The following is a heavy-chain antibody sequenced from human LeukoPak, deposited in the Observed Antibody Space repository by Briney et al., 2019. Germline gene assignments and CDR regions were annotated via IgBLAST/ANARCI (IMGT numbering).Heavy chain of an antibody. CDR3: ARDVRYYYDSSGYYYRATEYYFDY. V-gene: IGHV1-2*04. D-gene: IGHD3-22*01. CDR1: GYTFTGYY. J-gene: IGHJ4*02. Sequence: ASVKVSCKASGYTFTGYYMHWVRQAPGQGLEWMGWINPNSGGTNYAQKFQGWVTMTRDTSISTAYMELSRLRSDDTAVYYCARDVRYYYDSSGYYYRATEYYFDYWGQGTLVTVSS. CDR2: INPNSGGT.